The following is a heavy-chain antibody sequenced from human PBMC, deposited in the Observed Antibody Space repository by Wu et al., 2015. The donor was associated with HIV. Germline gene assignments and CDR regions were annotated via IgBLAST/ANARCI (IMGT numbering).Heavy chain of an antibody. CDR3: ASVKGFGELFSYFDY. V-gene: IGHV1-69*12. Sequence: QVQLVQSGAEVKKPGSSGEGLLQGSEHFSSYAISWVRQAPGQGLEWMGGIIPIFGTANYAQKFQGRVTITADESTSTAYMELSSLRSEDTAVYYCASVKGFGELFSYFDYWGQGTLVTVSS. D-gene: IGHD3-10*01. CDR2: IIPIFGTA. CDR1: EHFSSYA. J-gene: IGHJ4*02.